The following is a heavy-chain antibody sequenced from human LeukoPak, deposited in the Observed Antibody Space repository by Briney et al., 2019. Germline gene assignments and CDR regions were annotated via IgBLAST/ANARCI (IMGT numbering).Heavy chain of an antibody. CDR2: ITSSGDGT. V-gene: IGHV3-23*01. D-gene: IGHD3-22*01. J-gene: IGHJ4*02. CDR3: AKDRPNYYGSNGHYYRRDGDY. CDR1: GFTFSIYA. Sequence: GGSLRLSCAASGFTFSIYAMSWLRQAPGKGLQWVSSITSSGDGTYYADSVKGRFTISRENSENMLYLQMHSLRVEDTAVYFCAKDRPNYYGSNGHYYRRDGDYWGQGTLVTVSS.